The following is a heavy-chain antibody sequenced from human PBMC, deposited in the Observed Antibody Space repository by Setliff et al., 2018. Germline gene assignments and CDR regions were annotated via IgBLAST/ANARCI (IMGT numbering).Heavy chain of an antibody. J-gene: IGHJ4*02. V-gene: IGHV1-18*01. CDR1: GYNFITFG. CDR2: ISPYNENT. CDR3: ARVPQEALYYYDRGHYFDH. D-gene: IGHD3-22*01. Sequence: ASVKVSCKTSGYNFITFGISWVRQAPGQGPEWMGWISPYNENTNYAQKFQGRVTMTTDTSTSTVYMELRSLTSDDTAVYYCARVPQEALYYYDRGHYFDHWGQGTLVTVSS.